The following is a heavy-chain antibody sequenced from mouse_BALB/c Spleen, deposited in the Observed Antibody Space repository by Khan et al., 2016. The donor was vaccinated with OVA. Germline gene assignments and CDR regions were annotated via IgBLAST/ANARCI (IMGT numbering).Heavy chain of an antibody. V-gene: IGHV1-52*01. Sequence: VQLQQSGAELVRPGASVKLSCKASGYTFTSYWMNWVRQRPRQGLEWIGKINPSDSESHYNQMFKDKATLTVDKSSGTAYMQFSSLTSEDSAVYDCARREKYGYDPSWFAYWGQGTLVTVSA. CDR1: GYTFTSYW. CDR3: ARREKYGYDPSWFAY. J-gene: IGHJ3*01. D-gene: IGHD2-2*01. CDR2: INPSDSES.